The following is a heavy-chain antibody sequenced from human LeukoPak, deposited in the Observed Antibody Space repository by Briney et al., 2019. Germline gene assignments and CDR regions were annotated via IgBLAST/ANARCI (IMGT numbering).Heavy chain of an antibody. V-gene: IGHV3-23*01. J-gene: IGHJ2*01. CDR3: AKGPSDRRITIFGVVIISYWYFDL. CDR1: GFTFSSYA. Sequence: GGSLRLSCAASGFTFSSYAMSWVRQAPGKGLEWVSAISGSGGSTYYADSVKGRFTISRDNSKNTLYLQMNSLRAEDTAVYYCAKGPSDRRITIFGVVIISYWYFDLWGRGTLVTVSS. D-gene: IGHD3-3*01. CDR2: ISGSGGST.